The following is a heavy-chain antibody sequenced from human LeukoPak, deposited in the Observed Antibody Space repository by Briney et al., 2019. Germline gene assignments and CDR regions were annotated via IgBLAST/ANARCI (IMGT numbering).Heavy chain of an antibody. CDR1: GLSISNYY. D-gene: IGHD3-10*01. CDR2: IYYSGST. J-gene: IGHJ5*02. V-gene: IGHV4-59*08. CDR3: ARHYYGSGINWCDP. Sequence: SETLSLTCSVSGLSISNYYWSWIRQPPGKGLEWIGYIYYSGSTYYNPSLKSRVTISVDTSKNQFSLNLYSVTAADTAVYYCARHYYGSGINWCDPWGQGTLVTVSS.